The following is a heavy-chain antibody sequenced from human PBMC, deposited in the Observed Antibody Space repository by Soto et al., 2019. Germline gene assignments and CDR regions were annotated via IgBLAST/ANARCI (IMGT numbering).Heavy chain of an antibody. V-gene: IGHV3-74*01. CDR3: ARWLEVLTTSDS. J-gene: IGHJ4*02. Sequence: GGSLRLSCAASGFTFSRFWMHWVRQAPGKGLVWVSRINTDGSSTTYADSVKGRFTISRDNAKNTLYLQMDSLRAEDTGVYYCARWLEVLTTSDSWGQGTLVTVSS. D-gene: IGHD3-22*01. CDR1: GFTFSRFW. CDR2: INTDGSST.